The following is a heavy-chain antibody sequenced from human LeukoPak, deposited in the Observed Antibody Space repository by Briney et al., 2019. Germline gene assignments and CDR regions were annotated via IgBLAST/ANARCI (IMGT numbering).Heavy chain of an antibody. Sequence: SETLSLTCTVSGGSISSYYWSWIRQPPGKGLEWIGCIYYSGSTNYNPSLKSRVTISVDTSKNQFSLKLSSVTAADTAVYYCASYTTSRHCSSTSCYRAFDIWGQGTMVTVSS. D-gene: IGHD2-2*01. V-gene: IGHV4-59*01. J-gene: IGHJ3*02. CDR1: GGSISSYY. CDR3: ASYTTSRHCSSTSCYRAFDI. CDR2: IYYSGST.